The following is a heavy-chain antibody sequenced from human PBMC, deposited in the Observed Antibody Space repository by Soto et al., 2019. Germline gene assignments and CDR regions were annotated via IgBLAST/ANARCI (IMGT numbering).Heavy chain of an antibody. CDR1: GYTFTSYG. Sequence: ASVKVSCKASGYTFTSYGISWVRQAPGQGLEWMGWISAYNGNTNYAQKLQGRVTMTTDTSTSTAYMELRSLRSDNTAVYYCARLGYCGGDCYSHYFDYWGQGTLVTVSS. V-gene: IGHV1-18*04. J-gene: IGHJ4*02. CDR3: ARLGYCGGDCYSHYFDY. D-gene: IGHD2-21*02. CDR2: ISAYNGNT.